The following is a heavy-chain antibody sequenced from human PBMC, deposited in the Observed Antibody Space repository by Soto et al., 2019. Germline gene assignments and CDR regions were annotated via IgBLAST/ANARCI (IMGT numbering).Heavy chain of an antibody. CDR3: ATWSLLVPAARLYYYYGMDV. CDR1: GFTFSSYA. D-gene: IGHD2-2*01. V-gene: IGHV3-30-3*01. J-gene: IGHJ6*02. CDR2: ISYDGSNK. Sequence: QVQLVESGGGVVQPGRSLRLSCAASGFTFSSYAMHWVRQAPGKGLEWVAVISYDGSNKYYADSVKGRFTISRDNSKNTLSLQMNSLRPDDTSVYYCATWSLLVPAARLYYYYGMDVWGQGTTVTVSS.